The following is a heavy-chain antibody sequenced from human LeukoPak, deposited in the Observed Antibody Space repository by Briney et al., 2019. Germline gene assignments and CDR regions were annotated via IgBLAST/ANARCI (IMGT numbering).Heavy chain of an antibody. CDR3: ARDTRGFDF. CDR2: ISHSSGNI. CDR1: GFTFNSSS. D-gene: IGHD3-3*01. J-gene: IGHJ4*02. Sequence: GGSLRLSCGASGFTFNSSSMNWVRQAPGRGLEWVSYISHSSGNIYYADSVKGRFTVSRDNAKNSLYLQMNSPRVEDTAVYYCARDTRGFDFWSQGTLVTVSS. V-gene: IGHV3-48*01.